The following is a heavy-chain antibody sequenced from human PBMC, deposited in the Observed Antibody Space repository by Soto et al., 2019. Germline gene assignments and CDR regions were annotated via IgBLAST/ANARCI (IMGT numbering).Heavy chain of an antibody. CDR2: ISVYSGKT. D-gene: IGHD6-25*01. CDR3: ARASGYLAHSPSVAYFDP. CDR1: GYTSTNYG. Sequence: ASVKVSCKASGYTSTNYGIACVRQAPGQGLEWMGWISVYSGKTNYARNVQVRLTMTTDTSTSTAYMELTNLRSDDTAVYYCARASGYLAHSPSVAYFDPWGQGTLVT. J-gene: IGHJ5*02. V-gene: IGHV1-18*01.